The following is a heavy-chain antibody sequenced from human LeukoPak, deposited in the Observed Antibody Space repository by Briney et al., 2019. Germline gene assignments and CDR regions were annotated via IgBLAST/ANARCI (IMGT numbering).Heavy chain of an antibody. J-gene: IGHJ4*02. CDR1: GFTFSRSA. V-gene: IGHV3-23*01. CDR2: ISSSGNT. Sequence: GGSLRLSCAASGFTFSRSAMTWVRQTPGRGLDWVSSISSSGNTYYADSVKGRFTISRDNSKNMLYLQMNSMRAEDTAVYYCVKGRISEDGLDFWGQGTLVTVSS. CDR3: VKGRISEDGLDF. D-gene: IGHD6-13*01.